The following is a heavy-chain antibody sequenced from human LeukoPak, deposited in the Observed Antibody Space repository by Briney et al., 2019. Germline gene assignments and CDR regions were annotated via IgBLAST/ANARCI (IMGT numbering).Heavy chain of an antibody. J-gene: IGHJ2*01. Sequence: GGSLRLSCAASGFTFSSYAMSWVRQAPGKGLEWVSAISGSGGSTYYADSVKGRFTISRDNSKNTLYLQMNSLRAEDTAVYYCARDSRTPGIAAREPRYFDLWGRGTLVTVSS. V-gene: IGHV3-23*01. D-gene: IGHD6-25*01. CDR3: ARDSRTPGIAAREPRYFDL. CDR2: ISGSGGST. CDR1: GFTFSSYA.